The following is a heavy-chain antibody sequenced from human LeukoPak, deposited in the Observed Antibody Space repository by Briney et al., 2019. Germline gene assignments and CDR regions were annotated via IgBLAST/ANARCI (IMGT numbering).Heavy chain of an antibody. J-gene: IGHJ4*02. Sequence: SWIRQPXXKGLEWIGYIYYSGSTNYNPSLKSRVTISVDTSKNQFSLKLSSVTAADTAVYYCARHHSSGWYESWGQGTLVTVSS. CDR3: ARHHSSGWYES. CDR2: IYYSGST. V-gene: IGHV4-59*08. D-gene: IGHD6-19*01.